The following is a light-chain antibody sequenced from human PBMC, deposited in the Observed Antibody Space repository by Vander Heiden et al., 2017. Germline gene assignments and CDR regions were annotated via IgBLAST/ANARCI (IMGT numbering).Light chain of an antibody. Sequence: NFMLTQPDSVSQSPGNTVTISCTRSSGSISSNFVQLHQQPPATSPTPFIYEDNHRPSGVPDLFSGSIDSSSNSASLTISGLKTEDEADYYCQSYDRTNVVFGGGTKLTVL. CDR3: QSYDRTNVV. CDR1: SGSISSNF. CDR2: EDN. J-gene: IGLJ2*01. V-gene: IGLV6-57*01.